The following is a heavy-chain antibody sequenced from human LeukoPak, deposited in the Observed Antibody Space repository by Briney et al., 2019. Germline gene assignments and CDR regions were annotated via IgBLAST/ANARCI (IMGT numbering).Heavy chain of an antibody. CDR3: ARGDHDYGGY. CDR2: IYYSGST. V-gene: IGHV4-59*01. Sequence: PSETLSLTCTVSGGSISSYYWSWIRQPPGKGLEWIGYIYYSGSTNYNPSLKSRVTISVDTSKNQFSLKLSSVTAADTAVYYCARGDHDYGGYWGQGALVTVSS. J-gene: IGHJ4*02. CDR1: GGSISSYY.